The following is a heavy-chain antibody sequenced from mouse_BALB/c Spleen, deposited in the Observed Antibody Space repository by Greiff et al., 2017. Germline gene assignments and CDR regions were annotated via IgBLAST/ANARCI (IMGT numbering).Heavy chain of an antibody. CDR1: GFSLTSYG. J-gene: IGHJ1*01. Sequence: QVQLQQSGPSLVQPSQSLSITCTVSGFSLTSYGVHWVRQSPGKGLEWLGVIWRGGSTDYNAAFMSRLSITKDNSKSQVFFKMNSLQADDTAIYYCAKPYYYGSSFHWYFDVWGAGTTVTVSS. D-gene: IGHD1-1*01. CDR3: AKPYYYGSSFHWYFDV. CDR2: IWRGGST. V-gene: IGHV2-5-1*01.